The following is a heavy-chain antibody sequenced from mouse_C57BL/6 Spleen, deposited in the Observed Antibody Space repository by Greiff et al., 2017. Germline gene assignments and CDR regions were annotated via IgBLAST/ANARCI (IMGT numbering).Heavy chain of an antibody. D-gene: IGHD1-1*01. V-gene: IGHV1-64*01. CDR1: GYTFTSYW. J-gene: IGHJ4*01. CDR2: IHPNSGST. CDR3: ARWGYGSSPYAMDY. Sequence: QVQLQQPGAELVKPGASVKLSCKASGYTFTSYWMHWVKQRPGQGLEWIGMIHPNSGSTNYNEKFKSKATLTVDKSSSTAYMQRSSLTSEDSAVYYCARWGYGSSPYAMDYWGQGTSVTVSS.